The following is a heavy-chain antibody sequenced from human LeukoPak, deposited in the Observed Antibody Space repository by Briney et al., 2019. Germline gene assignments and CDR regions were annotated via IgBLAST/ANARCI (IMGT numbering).Heavy chain of an antibody. CDR3: ARDNMRDGGIAAAGTDY. CDR1: GFTFCTYW. CDR2: IKQDGSEK. J-gene: IGHJ4*02. D-gene: IGHD6-13*01. Sequence: GGSLRLSCAASGFTFCTYWMSWVRQAPGKGLEWVANIKQDGSEKYYVDSVKGRLTISRDNAKNSLYLQMNSLRAEDTAVYYCARDNMRDGGIAAAGTDYWGQGTLVTVSS. V-gene: IGHV3-7*01.